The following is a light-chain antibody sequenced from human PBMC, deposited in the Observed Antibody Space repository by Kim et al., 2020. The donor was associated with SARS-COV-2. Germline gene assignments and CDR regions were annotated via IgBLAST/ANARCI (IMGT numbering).Light chain of an antibody. Sequence: KTATLTCTGNSNNVGNEGAAWLQQHQGHPPKLLSYRNNNRPSGISDRFSASRSGNTASLTITGLQPEDEADYYCSTWDNSLSAWVFGGGTQLTVL. CDR1: SNNVGNEG. V-gene: IGLV10-54*04. CDR2: RNN. J-gene: IGLJ3*02. CDR3: STWDNSLSAWV.